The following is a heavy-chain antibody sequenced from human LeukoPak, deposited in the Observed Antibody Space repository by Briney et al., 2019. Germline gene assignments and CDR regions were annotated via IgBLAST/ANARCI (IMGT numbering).Heavy chain of an antibody. Sequence: APVKVSCKASGYTFTSYYMHWVRQAPGQGLEWMGIINPSGGSTSYAQKFQGRVTMTRDTSTSTVYMELSSLRSEDTAVYYCARYYGSGTGFDPWGQGTLVTVSS. CDR2: INPSGGST. J-gene: IGHJ5*02. CDR3: ARYYGSGTGFDP. CDR1: GYTFTSYY. V-gene: IGHV1-46*01. D-gene: IGHD3-10*01.